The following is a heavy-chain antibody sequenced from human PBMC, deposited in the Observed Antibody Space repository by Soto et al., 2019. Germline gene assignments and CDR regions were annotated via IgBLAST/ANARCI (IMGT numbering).Heavy chain of an antibody. J-gene: IGHJ4*02. CDR2: IIPIFGTP. V-gene: IGHV1-69*01. CDR1: GGIFSTYA. D-gene: IGHD3-10*01. CDR3: ARDRDDYGSGNYYNRIDF. Sequence: QVQLVQSGAEVKKPGSSVKVSCKASGGIFSTYAISLLRQAPGQGLEWMGGIIPIFGTPNYAQRFQGRVTSTADESTSTAYMELSRLRSEDTAVYYCARDRDDYGSGNYYNRIDFWGQGTLVTVSS.